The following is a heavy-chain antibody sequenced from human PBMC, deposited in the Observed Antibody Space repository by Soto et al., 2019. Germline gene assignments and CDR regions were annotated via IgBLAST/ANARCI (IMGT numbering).Heavy chain of an antibody. V-gene: IGHV1-46*01. CDR2: INPNGGST. CDR1: GYTFTHYY. J-gene: IGHJ4*02. CDR3: ATSENSAMAFDY. Sequence: QVQLVQSGAEVKKPGASVKVSCKASGYTFTHYYIHWVRQAPGQGLEWMGIINPNGGSTTYAQKFRTGVTMPRHTPTSTVYMELSSLTSEGWAVYYCATSENSAMAFDYWGQGTLVTVSS. D-gene: IGHD5-18*01.